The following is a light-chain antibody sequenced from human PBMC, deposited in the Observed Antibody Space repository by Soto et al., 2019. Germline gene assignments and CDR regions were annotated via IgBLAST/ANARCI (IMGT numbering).Light chain of an antibody. CDR3: QSLDSRLMEEV. V-gene: IGLV1-40*01. J-gene: IGLJ1*01. Sequence: QSVLTQPPSVSGAPGQRVTISCTGSNSDIGAGYDVHWYQQHLPGTAPKLLIYGNNNRPSGVPDRFSGSKSGTSASLAITGLQADDESEYYCQSLDSRLMEEVFGTGTKVTVL. CDR1: NSDIGAGYD. CDR2: GNN.